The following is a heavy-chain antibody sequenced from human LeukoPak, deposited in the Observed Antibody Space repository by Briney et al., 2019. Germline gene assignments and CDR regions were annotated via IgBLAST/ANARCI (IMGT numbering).Heavy chain of an antibody. V-gene: IGHV4-39*01. J-gene: IGHJ3*02. CDR1: GGSISSSSYY. D-gene: IGHD3-22*01. Sequence: PSETLSLTCTVSGGSISSSSYYWGWIRQPPGKGLEWIGSIYYSGSTYYNPSLKSRVTISVDTSKNQFSLKLSSVTAADTAVYYCARPSPGDYYDSSGDPVAFDIWGQGTMLTVSS. CDR3: ARPSPGDYYDSSGDPVAFDI. CDR2: IYYSGST.